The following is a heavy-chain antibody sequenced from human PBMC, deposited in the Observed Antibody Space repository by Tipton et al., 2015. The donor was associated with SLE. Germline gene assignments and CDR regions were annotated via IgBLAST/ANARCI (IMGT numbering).Heavy chain of an antibody. J-gene: IGHJ4*02. CDR2: ITWSGGEI. D-gene: IGHD3/OR15-3a*01. CDR1: GFTFGDYA. CDR3: ARVRFLVGLDY. V-gene: IGHV3-9*01. Sequence: SLRLSCAASGFTFGDYAMYWVRQAPGKGLEWVSGITWSGGEIGYADSVKGRFTISRDNAKNSLYLEMSGLRAEDTALYYCARVRFLVGLDYWGQGTLVTVSS.